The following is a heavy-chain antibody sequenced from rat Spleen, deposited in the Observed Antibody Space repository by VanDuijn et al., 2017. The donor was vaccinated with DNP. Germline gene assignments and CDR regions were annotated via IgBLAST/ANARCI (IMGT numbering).Heavy chain of an antibody. V-gene: IGHV2S12*01. J-gene: IGHJ2*01. CDR3: AREEPRVLSFFSSLFDY. CDR2: ISSGGSS. Sequence: QVQLRESGPGLVQPSQTLSLTCTVSGFSLTNYGVSWVRQPPGKGLEWIAAISSGGSSYYNSALKSRLSIRRDTSKSQVFLEMSSLQTEDTGIYFCAREEPRVLSFFSSLFDYWGQGVMVTVSS. D-gene: IGHD1-2*01. CDR1: GFSLTNYG.